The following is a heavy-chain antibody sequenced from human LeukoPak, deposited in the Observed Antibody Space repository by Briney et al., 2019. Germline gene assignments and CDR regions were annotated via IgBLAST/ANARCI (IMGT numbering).Heavy chain of an antibody. CDR1: GLTFSSYG. CDR2: ISYDGSKK. D-gene: IGHD6-6*01. CDR3: AKGLSSSRYMDV. J-gene: IGHJ6*03. Sequence: GGSLRLSCAASGLTFSSYGMHWVRQAPGKGLAGVAVISYDGSKKYYASSVKGRFTISRDNSKNTLYLQMNSLGAEDTAVYYCAKGLSSSRYMDVWGKGTTVTVSS. V-gene: IGHV3-30*18.